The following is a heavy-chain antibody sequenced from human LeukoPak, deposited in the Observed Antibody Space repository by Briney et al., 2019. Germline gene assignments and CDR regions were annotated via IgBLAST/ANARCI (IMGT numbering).Heavy chain of an antibody. V-gene: IGHV4-59*01. CDR3: ARDRELGS. CDR2: IYNSGST. CDR1: GGSISIFY. Sequence: SETLSLTSLVSGGSISIFYWNWIRQPQGKVLEWIGYIYNSGSTDYNPSLKRRVTISADTSKNQFSLKLASVTAADTAVYYCARDRELGSWGQGILVTISS. D-gene: IGHD3-16*01. J-gene: IGHJ5*02.